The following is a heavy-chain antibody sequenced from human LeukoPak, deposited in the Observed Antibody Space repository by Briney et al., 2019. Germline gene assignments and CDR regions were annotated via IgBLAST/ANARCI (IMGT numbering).Heavy chain of an antibody. CDR1: GFTFSSYG. CDR2: ISYDGSNK. D-gene: IGHD3-10*01. Sequence: GGSLRLSCAASGFTFSSYGMHWVRQAPGKGLEWVAVISYDGSNKYYADSVKGRFTISRDNSKNTLYLQMNSLRAEDTAVYYCAKGRAGMVRGVCDYWGQGTLVTVSS. CDR3: AKGRAGMVRGVCDY. J-gene: IGHJ4*02. V-gene: IGHV3-30*18.